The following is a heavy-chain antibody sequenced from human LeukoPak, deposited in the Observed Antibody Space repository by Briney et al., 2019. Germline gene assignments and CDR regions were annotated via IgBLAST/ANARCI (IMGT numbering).Heavy chain of an antibody. CDR2: ISTYHDIT. Sequence: ASVTVSCKASGYTFTNIGISWVRQAPGQGLEWMGWISTYHDITDYAQKFHGRVTMTKDTSTATVYMELRSLTSDDTAVYFCARSLHSYDIRGGHCYGDSGQGTLVTVSS. CDR1: GYTFTNIG. D-gene: IGHD3-3*01. J-gene: IGHJ4*02. CDR3: ARSLHSYDIRGGHCYGD. V-gene: IGHV1-18*01.